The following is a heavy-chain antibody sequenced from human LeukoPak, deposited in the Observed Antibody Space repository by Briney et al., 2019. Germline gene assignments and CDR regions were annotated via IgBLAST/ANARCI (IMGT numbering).Heavy chain of an antibody. CDR2: ISYDGSNK. CDR1: GFTFSSYA. Sequence: GGSLRLSCAASGFTFSSYAIHWVRQAPGKGLEWVALISYDGSNKYYGESVKGRFTISRDQYKSTLYLQMNSLRTEDTAVYYCARDSLRTALYYMDVWGKGTTVTVSS. CDR3: ARDSLRTALYYMDV. V-gene: IGHV3-30*04. J-gene: IGHJ6*03.